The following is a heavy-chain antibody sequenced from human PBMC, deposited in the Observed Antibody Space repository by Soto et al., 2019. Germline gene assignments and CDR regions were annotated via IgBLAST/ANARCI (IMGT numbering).Heavy chain of an antibody. D-gene: IGHD6-19*01. V-gene: IGHV3-74*01. CDR3: ASTSSGWSPMNY. J-gene: IGHJ4*02. Sequence: HPGGSLRLSCAASGFTFSSYWMHWVRQAPGKGLVWVSRINSDGSSTSYADSVKGRFTISRDNAKNTLYLQMNSLRAEDTAVYYCASTSSGWSPMNYWGQGTLVTVSS. CDR1: GFTFSSYW. CDR2: INSDGSST.